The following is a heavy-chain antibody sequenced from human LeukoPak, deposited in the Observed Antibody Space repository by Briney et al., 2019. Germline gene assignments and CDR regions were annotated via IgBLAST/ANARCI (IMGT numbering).Heavy chain of an antibody. CDR2: IYTSGST. CDR1: GGSISSYY. J-gene: IGHJ6*03. CDR3: ARRRGYCSSTSCYPYYYYYYYMDV. V-gene: IGHV4-4*09. D-gene: IGHD2-2*01. Sequence: PSETLSLTCTVSGGSISSYYWSWIRQPPGKGLEWIGYIYTSGSTNYNPSLKRRVTISVDKSKNQFALKMRSVTPADTSVYYCARRRGYCSSTSCYPYYYYYYYMDVWGKGTTVTVSS.